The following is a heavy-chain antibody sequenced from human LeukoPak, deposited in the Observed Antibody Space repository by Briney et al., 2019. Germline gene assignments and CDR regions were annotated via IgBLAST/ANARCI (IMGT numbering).Heavy chain of an antibody. J-gene: IGHJ4*02. CDR3: ARGYSSSWFDY. CDR1: GGSSSSYY. D-gene: IGHD6-13*01. CDR2: IYYSGST. Sequence: SETLSLTCTVSGGSSSSYYWSWIRQPPGKGLEWIGYIYYSGSTNYSPSLRSRVTISVDTSKNQFSLKLSSVTAADTAVYYCARGYSSSWFDYWGQGTLVTVSS. V-gene: IGHV4-59*01.